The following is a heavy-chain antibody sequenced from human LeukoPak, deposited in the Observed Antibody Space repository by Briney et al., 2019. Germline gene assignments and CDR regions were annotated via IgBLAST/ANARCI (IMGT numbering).Heavy chain of an antibody. V-gene: IGHV3-30*07. CDR1: GFTFSSYA. J-gene: IGHJ4*02. Sequence: GGSLRLSCAASGFTFSSYAMHWVRQAPGKGLEWVAVISYDGSNKYYADSVKGRFTISRDNAKNSLYLQMNSLRAEDTAVYYCARDRHRYHYDGSGYPPYWGQGTLVTVSS. D-gene: IGHD3-22*01. CDR2: ISYDGSNK. CDR3: ARDRHRYHYDGSGYPPY.